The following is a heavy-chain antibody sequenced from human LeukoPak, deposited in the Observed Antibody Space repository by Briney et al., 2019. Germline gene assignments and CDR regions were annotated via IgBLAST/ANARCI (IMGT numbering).Heavy chain of an antibody. V-gene: IGHV4-34*01. D-gene: IGHD6-13*01. CDR3: ARRSSSWYGHWFDP. J-gene: IGHJ5*02. CDR1: GGSFSGYY. CDR2: INHSGST. Sequence: SETLSLTCAVYGGSFSGYYWSWIRQPPGKGLERIGEINHSGSTNYNPSLKSRVTISVDTSKNQFSLKLSSVTAADTAVYYCARRSSSWYGHWFDPWGQGTLVTVSS.